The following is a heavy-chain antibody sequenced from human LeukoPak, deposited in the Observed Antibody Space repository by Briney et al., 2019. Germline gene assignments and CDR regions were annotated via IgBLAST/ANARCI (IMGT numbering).Heavy chain of an antibody. CDR1: GGSIISYY. J-gene: IGHJ4*02. Sequence: SETLFLTCTVSGGSIISYYVGWVRQPPGKGLEWIGYISYTGSTDYNPSLKSRVNISVDMSKNQFSCEVRCATCADTAEYYCARGSVYFDSWGPGTLVTVSS. CDR2: ISYTGST. V-gene: IGHV4-59*01. CDR3: ARGSVYFDS.